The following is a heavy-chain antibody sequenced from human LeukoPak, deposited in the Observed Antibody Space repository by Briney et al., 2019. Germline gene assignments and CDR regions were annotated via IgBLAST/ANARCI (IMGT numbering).Heavy chain of an antibody. CDR2: ISYDGSNK. V-gene: IGHV3-30-3*01. Sequence: GVSLRLSCAASGLTFSSYAMHWVRQAPGQGLELVAVISYDGSNKYYADSVKGRFTISRDNSKNTLYLQMNSLRAEDTAVYYCARDITPPTYDFWSGYYYGMDVWGQGTTVTVSS. D-gene: IGHD3-3*01. CDR1: GLTFSSYA. J-gene: IGHJ6*02. CDR3: ARDITPPTYDFWSGYYYGMDV.